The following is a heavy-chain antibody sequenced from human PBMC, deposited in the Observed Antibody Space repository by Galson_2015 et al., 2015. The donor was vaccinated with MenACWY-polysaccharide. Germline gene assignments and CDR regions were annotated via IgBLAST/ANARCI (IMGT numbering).Heavy chain of an antibody. CDR2: IWFDGNNK. CDR3: ARDDLSSHDESRGYFDY. CDR1: GFTFSNYG. D-gene: IGHD3-22*01. J-gene: IGHJ4*02. V-gene: IGHV3-33*01. Sequence: SLRLSCAVSGFTFSNYGMQWVRQAPGKGLEWVAVIWFDGNNKFYADSVKGRFTISRGNSKDTLYLQMNSLRADDTAVYYCARDDLSSHDESRGYFDYWGRGTLVTVSS.